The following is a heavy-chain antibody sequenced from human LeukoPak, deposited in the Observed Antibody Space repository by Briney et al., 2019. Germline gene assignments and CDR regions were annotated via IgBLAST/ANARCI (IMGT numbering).Heavy chain of an antibody. Sequence: GASVKVSCKASGYIFDIYAMIWVRQAPGQGLEFMGWIATNTGNPTYAQGFTGRFVFSLDTSVSTAYLQISSLKAEGTAVYYCARDYTLTLGTTTYFQHWGQGTLVTVSS. V-gene: IGHV7-4-1*02. CDR2: IATNTGNP. D-gene: IGHD1-7*01. CDR3: ARDYTLTLGTTTYFQH. J-gene: IGHJ1*01. CDR1: GYIFDIYA.